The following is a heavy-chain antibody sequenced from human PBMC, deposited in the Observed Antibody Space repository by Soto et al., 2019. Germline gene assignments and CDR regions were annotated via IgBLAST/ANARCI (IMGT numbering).Heavy chain of an antibody. CDR1: GGSISSSSYY. CDR3: ARPKRAFYTWFDP. Sequence: QLQLQESGPGLVKPSETLSLTCTVSGGSISSSSYYWGWIRQPPGKGLEWIGSIYYSGSTYYNPSSRRRVTISVYQHKTQSSVQLGAVPAADTAAYYCARPKRAFYTWFDPRGHCTLVTVSS. V-gene: IGHV4-39*01. D-gene: IGHD3-3*02. J-gene: IGHJ5*02. CDR2: IYYSGST.